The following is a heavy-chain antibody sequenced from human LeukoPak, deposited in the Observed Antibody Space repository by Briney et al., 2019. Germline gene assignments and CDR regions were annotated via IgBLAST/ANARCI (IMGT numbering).Heavy chain of an antibody. CDR1: GGTFSSYA. V-gene: IGHV1-69*13. Sequence: SVKVSCKASGGTFSSYAISWVRQAPGQGLEWMGGITPIFGTANYAQKFQGRVTITADESTSTAYMELSSLRSEDTAVYYCASTPEYSSSASVDYWGQGTLVTVSS. CDR3: ASTPEYSSSASVDY. CDR2: ITPIFGTA. D-gene: IGHD6-6*01. J-gene: IGHJ4*02.